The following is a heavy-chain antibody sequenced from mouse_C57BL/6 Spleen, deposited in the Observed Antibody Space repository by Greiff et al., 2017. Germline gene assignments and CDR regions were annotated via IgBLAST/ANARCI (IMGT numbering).Heavy chain of an antibody. Sequence: QVQLKESGAELVRPGASVKLSCKASGYTFTDYYINWVKQRPGQGLEWIARIYPGSGNTYYNEKFKGKATLTAEKSSSTAYMQLSSLTSEDSAVYFCARNHYYYGSSRGYFDVWGTGTTVTVSS. D-gene: IGHD1-1*01. J-gene: IGHJ1*03. CDR1: GYTFTDYY. V-gene: IGHV1-76*01. CDR2: IYPGSGNT. CDR3: ARNHYYYGSSRGYFDV.